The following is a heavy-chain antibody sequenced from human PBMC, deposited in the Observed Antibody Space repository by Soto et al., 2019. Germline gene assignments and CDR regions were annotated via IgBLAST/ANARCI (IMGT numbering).Heavy chain of an antibody. Sequence: GGSLRLSCAASGFTFSSYGMHWVRQAPGKGLEWVAVISYDGSNKYYADSVKGRFTISRDNSKNTLYLQMNSLRAEDTAVYYCAKDGPTGIAAKWGQGTLVTVSS. CDR3: AKDGPTGIAAK. J-gene: IGHJ4*02. CDR2: ISYDGSNK. CDR1: GFTFSSYG. V-gene: IGHV3-30*18. D-gene: IGHD6-13*01.